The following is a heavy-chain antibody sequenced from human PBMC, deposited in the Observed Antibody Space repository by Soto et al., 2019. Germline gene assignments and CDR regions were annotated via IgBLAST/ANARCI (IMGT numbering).Heavy chain of an antibody. CDR3: ARAHQAALGFHWFDP. CDR2: ISAYNGNT. CDR1: GYTFTSYG. V-gene: IGHV1-18*04. D-gene: IGHD2-15*01. J-gene: IGHJ5*02. Sequence: QVQLVQSGAEVKKPGASVKVSCKASGYTFTSYGISWVPQAPGQGLEWMGWISAYNGNTNYAQKLQVRVTMTTDTSTSTAYMELRSLRSDDTAVYYCARAHQAALGFHWFDPWGQGTLVTVSS.